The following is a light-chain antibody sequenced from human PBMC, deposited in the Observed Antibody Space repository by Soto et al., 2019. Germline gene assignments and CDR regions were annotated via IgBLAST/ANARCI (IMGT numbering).Light chain of an antibody. V-gene: IGLV2-14*01. J-gene: IGLJ3*02. CDR3: SSYTSSSTQV. CDR2: EVS. CDR1: SSDVGGYNY. Sequence: QSALTQPASVSGSPGQSIPISCTGTSSDVGGYNYVSWYQQHPGKAPKLMIYEVSHRPSGVSNRFSGSKSANTASLTISGLQAEDEADYYCSSYTSSSTQVFGGGTQLTVL.